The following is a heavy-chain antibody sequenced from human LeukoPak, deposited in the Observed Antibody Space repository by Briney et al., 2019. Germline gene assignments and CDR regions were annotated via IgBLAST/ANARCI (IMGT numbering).Heavy chain of an antibody. CDR3: ARVAHPSRNGYYLGY. V-gene: IGHV4-34*01. CDR1: GGSFSDYY. J-gene: IGHJ4*02. CDR2: INHSGST. D-gene: IGHD5-12*01. Sequence: PSETLSLTCAVYGGSFSDYYWTWVRQSPGKGLNWIGEINHSGSTNYNPSLKSRVTISADTSKSQFSLKVTSVTAADTALYYCARVAHPSRNGYYLGYWGQGTLVTISS.